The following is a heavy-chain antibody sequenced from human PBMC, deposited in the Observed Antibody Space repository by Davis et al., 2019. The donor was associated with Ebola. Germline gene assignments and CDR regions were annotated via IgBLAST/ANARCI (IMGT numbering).Heavy chain of an antibody. CDR3: ARDRHYYGMDV. CDR1: GYTFTTYP. V-gene: IGHV7-4-1*02. CDR2: INTNTGNP. Sequence: AASVKVSCKASGYTFTTYPMHWVRQAPGQGLEWMGWINTNTGNPTYAQGFTGRFVFSLDTSVSTAYLQISSLKAEDTAVYYCARDRHYYGMDVWGQGTTVIVSS. J-gene: IGHJ6*02.